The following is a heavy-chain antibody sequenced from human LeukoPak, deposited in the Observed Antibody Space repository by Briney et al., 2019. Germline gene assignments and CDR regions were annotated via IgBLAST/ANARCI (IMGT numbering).Heavy chain of an antibody. CDR1: GFTFSSYA. CDR2: ISYDGSNK. V-gene: IGHV3-30-3*01. J-gene: IGHJ4*02. Sequence: GGSLRLSCAASGFTFSSYAMHWVRQAPGKGLEWVAVISYDGSNKYYADSVKGRFTISRDNSKNTLYLQMNSLRAEDTAVYYCARDGLGGDPGGLFDYWGQGTLVTVSS. D-gene: IGHD2-21*01. CDR3: ARDGLGGDPGGLFDY.